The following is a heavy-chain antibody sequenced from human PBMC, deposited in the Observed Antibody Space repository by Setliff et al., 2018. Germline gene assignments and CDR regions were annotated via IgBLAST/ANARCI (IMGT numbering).Heavy chain of an antibody. V-gene: IGHV4-61*09. J-gene: IGHJ6*03. CDR3: ARLDGAGLWSHYYYYYMDV. CDR1: GDSISSATNY. Sequence: SETLSLTCTVSGDSISSATNYWSWIRQPAGKGLEWIGHIDPSGNTNYNPSRKSRVTISVDTSKNQFSLKLSSVTAADTAVYYCARLDGAGLWSHYYYYYMDVWGKGTTVTVSS. D-gene: IGHD5-18*01. CDR2: IDPSGNT.